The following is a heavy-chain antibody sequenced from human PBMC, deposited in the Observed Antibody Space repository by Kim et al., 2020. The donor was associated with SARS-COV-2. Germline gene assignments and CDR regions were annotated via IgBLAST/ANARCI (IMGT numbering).Heavy chain of an antibody. CDR3: ATSYDSSGYYYVDY. CDR1: GYIFTNFA. CDR2: INTKTGNP. J-gene: IGHJ4*02. V-gene: IGHV7-4-1*02. Sequence: ASVKVSCKAPGYIFTNFAMNWVRQAPGQGLEWMGWINTKTGNPTYAQDFTGRFVFSLDTSVSTAYLQISSLKAEDTAFYYCATSYDSSGYYYVDYWGQGTLVTVSS. D-gene: IGHD3-22*01.